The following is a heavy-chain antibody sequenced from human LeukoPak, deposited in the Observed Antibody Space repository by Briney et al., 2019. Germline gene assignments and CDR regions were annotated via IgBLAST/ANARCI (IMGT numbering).Heavy chain of an antibody. CDR3: ARDLGGYYDSSGYYWYYYMDV. CDR1: GGSFSGYY. J-gene: IGHJ6*03. Sequence: SETLSLTCAVYGGSFSGYYWSWIRQPPGKGLEWIGEINHSGSTYYNPSLKSRVTISVDTSKNQFSLKLSSVTAADTAVYYCARDLGGYYDSSGYYWYYYMDVWGKGTTVTISS. V-gene: IGHV4-34*01. D-gene: IGHD3-22*01. CDR2: INHSGST.